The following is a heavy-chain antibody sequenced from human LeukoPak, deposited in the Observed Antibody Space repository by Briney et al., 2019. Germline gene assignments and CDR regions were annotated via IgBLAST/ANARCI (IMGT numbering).Heavy chain of an antibody. V-gene: IGHV4-39*07. CDR3: ARGLFVVVTETPGHNWFDP. D-gene: IGHD2-21*02. Sequence: SETLSLTCTVSGGSISSSSYYWGWIRQPPGKGLEWIGSIYYSGSTYYNPSLKSRVTISVDTSKNQFSLKLSSVTAADTAVYYCARGLFVVVTETPGHNWFDPWGQGTLVTVSS. CDR1: GGSISSSSYY. J-gene: IGHJ5*02. CDR2: IYYSGST.